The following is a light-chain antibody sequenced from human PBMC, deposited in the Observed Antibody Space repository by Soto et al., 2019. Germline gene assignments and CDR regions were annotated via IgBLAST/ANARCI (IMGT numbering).Light chain of an antibody. J-gene: IGKJ5*01. Sequence: DIVLTQSPGTLSLSPGERAIVSCRASQSVGRYLAWYQQKPGQAPRLLIPDASDRAIGVPDRFSGSGSGTDFTLTISDLELEDFAVYYCQQRSKWPRGITFGQGTRLEIK. CDR2: DAS. V-gene: IGKV3-11*01. CDR3: QQRSKWPRGIT. CDR1: QSVGRY.